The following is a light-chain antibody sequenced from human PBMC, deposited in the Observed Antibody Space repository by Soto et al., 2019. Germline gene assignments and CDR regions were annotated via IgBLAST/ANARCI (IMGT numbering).Light chain of an antibody. CDR2: DVS. CDR3: CSRHL. Sequence: QSALTQPASVSGSPGQSITISCTGSTSDVGVYNYVSWYQQHPGKVPKLIIYDVSNRPSGVSHRFSGSNSGNTASLTISGLQAEDEADYYCCSRHLFGGGTKLTVL. CDR1: TSDVGVYNY. V-gene: IGLV2-14*03. J-gene: IGLJ2*01.